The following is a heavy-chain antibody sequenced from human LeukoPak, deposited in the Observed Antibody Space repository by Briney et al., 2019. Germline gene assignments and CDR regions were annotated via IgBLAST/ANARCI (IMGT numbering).Heavy chain of an antibody. CDR1: GGTFSSYA. J-gene: IGHJ6*03. Sequence: GASVKVSCKASGGTFSSYAISWVRQAPGQGLEWMGGIIPIFGTANYAQKFQGRVTITTDESTSTAYMELSSLRSEDTAVYYCARGFSAAAGTFIGYYYYMDVWGKGTTVTVSS. V-gene: IGHV1-69*05. CDR3: ARGFSAAAGTFIGYYYYMDV. D-gene: IGHD6-13*01. CDR2: IIPIFGTA.